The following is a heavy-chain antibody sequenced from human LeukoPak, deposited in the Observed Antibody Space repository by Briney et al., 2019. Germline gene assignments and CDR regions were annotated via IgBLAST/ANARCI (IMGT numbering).Heavy chain of an antibody. CDR2: IKQDGSEK. J-gene: IGHJ5*02. V-gene: IGHV3-7*01. CDR1: GFTFSSYW. CDR3: AREGAYCSSTSCVSP. D-gene: IGHD2-2*01. Sequence: GGSLRLSCAASGFTFSSYWMSWVRQAPGKGLEWVANIKQDGSEKYYVDSVKGRFTISRDNAKNSLYLQMNSLRAEDTAVYYCAREGAYCSSTSCVSPWGQGTLVTVSS.